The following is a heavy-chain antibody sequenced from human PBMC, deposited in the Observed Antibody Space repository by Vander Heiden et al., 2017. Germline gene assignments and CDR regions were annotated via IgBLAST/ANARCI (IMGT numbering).Heavy chain of an antibody. CDR1: GFTFDDYA. CDR3: AKGMWGSDGAFDI. V-gene: IGHV3-9*01. CDR2: ISWNSGRI. J-gene: IGHJ3*02. Sequence: EVQLVESGGRLVQPGRSLRLSCAASGFTFDDYAMHCVRPAPGKGLEWVAGISWNSGRIGYADSVKGRFTISRDNAKNSLYLQMNSLRAEDTALYYCAKGMWGSDGAFDIWGQGTMVTVSS. D-gene: IGHD3-16*01.